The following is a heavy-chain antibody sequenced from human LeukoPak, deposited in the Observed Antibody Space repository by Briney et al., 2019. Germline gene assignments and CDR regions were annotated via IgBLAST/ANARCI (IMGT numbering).Heavy chain of an antibody. CDR3: AKDQFSSGLNWFDP. Sequence: GGSLRLSCAASGFTFSSYAMSWVRQAPGKGLEWVSAISGSGDSTYYADSVKGRFTISRDNSKNTLYLQMNSLRAEDTAVYYCAKDQFSSGLNWFDPWGQGTLVTVSS. CDR1: GFTFSSYA. J-gene: IGHJ5*02. D-gene: IGHD6-19*01. V-gene: IGHV3-23*01. CDR2: ISGSGDST.